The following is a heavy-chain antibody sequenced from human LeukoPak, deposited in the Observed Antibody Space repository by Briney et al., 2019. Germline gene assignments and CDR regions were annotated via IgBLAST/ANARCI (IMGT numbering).Heavy chain of an antibody. J-gene: IGHJ6*03. CDR1: GGSISSSSYY. D-gene: IGHD1-14*01. CDR3: ARDLTPHYYYMDV. CDR2: IYYSGST. V-gene: IGHV4-39*07. Sequence: SETLSLTCIVSGGSISSSSYYWGWIRQPPGKGLEWIGSIYYSGSTYYNPSLKSRVTISVDTSKNQFSLKLNSVTAADTAVYYCARDLTPHYYYMDVWGKGTTVTVSS.